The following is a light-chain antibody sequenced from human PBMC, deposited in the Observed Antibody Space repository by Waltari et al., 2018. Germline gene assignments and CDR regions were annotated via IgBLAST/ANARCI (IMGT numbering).Light chain of an antibody. CDR3: QQYEDWPRHS. Sequence: EILVTQSPATLSVSPGERVTLSCRASQNVGTSLAWYKHKPGQTPRLLIFGAYSRASGVPARFSGSGSGTDFTLAISSLQSEDFAVYYCQQYEDWPRHSFGGGTKVQIE. J-gene: IGKJ4*01. CDR1: QNVGTS. V-gene: IGKV3-15*01. CDR2: GAY.